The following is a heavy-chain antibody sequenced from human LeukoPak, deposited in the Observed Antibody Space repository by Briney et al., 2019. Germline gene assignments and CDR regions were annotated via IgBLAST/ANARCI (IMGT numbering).Heavy chain of an antibody. CDR3: ARAYSSGWYAWFDP. CDR2: MNPNSGNT. Sequence: GASVKVSCKASGYTFTSYDINWVRQATGQGLEWMGWMNPNSGNTGYAQNFQGRVTMTRNTSISTAYMELSSLRSEDTAVYYCARAYSSGWYAWFDPWGQGPRSPSPQ. J-gene: IGHJ5*02. D-gene: IGHD6-19*01. V-gene: IGHV1-8*01. CDR1: GYTFTSYD.